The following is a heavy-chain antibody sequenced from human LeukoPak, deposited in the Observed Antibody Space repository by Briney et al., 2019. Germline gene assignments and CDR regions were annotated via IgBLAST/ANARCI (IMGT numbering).Heavy chain of an antibody. CDR2: ISGSGGST. D-gene: IGHD2-2*01. CDR1: GFTFSSYA. V-gene: IGHV3-23*01. CDR3: AKGPVVVVPAEASPA. J-gene: IGHJ3*01. Sequence: PGGSLRLSCAASGFTFSSYAMSWVRQAPGKGLEWVSAISGSGGSTYYADSVKGRFTISRDNSKNTLYLQMNSLRAEGTAVYYCAKGPVVVVPAEASPAWGQGTMVTVSS.